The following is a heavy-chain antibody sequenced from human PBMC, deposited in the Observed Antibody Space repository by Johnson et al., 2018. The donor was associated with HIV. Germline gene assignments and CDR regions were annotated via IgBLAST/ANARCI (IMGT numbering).Heavy chain of an antibody. CDR1: GFTVSSNY. CDR2: IGTAGDT. CDR3: ARDPTYCTNGVCISEAFDI. J-gene: IGHJ3*02. V-gene: IGHV3-53*01. D-gene: IGHD2-8*01. Sequence: VQLVESGGGLIQPGGSLRLSCAASGFTVSSNYMSWVRQAPGKGLEWVSVIGTAGDTYYPGSVKGRFTISRENAKNSLCLQMNSLRAEDTALYYCARDPTYCTNGVCISEAFDIWGQGTMVTVSS.